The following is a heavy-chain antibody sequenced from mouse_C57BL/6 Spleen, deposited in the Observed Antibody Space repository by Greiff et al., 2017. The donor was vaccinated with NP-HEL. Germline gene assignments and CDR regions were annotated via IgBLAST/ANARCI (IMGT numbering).Heavy chain of an antibody. CDR1: GFTFSSYG. V-gene: IGHV5-6*02. Sequence: DVKLVESGGDLVKPGGSLKLSCAASGFTFSSYGMSWVRQTPDKRLEWVATISSGGSYTYYPDSVKGRFTISRDNAKNTLYLQMSSLKSEDTAMYYCARQEMDYWGQGTSVTVSS. J-gene: IGHJ4*01. CDR3: ARQEMDY. CDR2: ISSGGSYT.